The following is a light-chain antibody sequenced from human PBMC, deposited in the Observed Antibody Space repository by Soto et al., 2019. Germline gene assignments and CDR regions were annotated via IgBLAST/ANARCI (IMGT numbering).Light chain of an antibody. CDR1: INDVGGYNY. Sequence: QSVLTQPPPASGSPGQSVTISCAGTINDVGGYNYVSWYQQHPGKVPQLMIYQVTKRPSGVPDRFSASKSDTTASLTISGLQAEDEGDYYCMSYAGGNRFVFGTGTKLTVL. CDR2: QVT. J-gene: IGLJ1*01. CDR3: MSYAGGNRFV. V-gene: IGLV2-8*01.